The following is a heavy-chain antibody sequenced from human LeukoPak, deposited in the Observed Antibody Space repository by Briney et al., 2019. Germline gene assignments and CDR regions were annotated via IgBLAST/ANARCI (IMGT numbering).Heavy chain of an antibody. CDR1: GGSVSSVDYY. Sequence: SQTLSLTCTVSGGSVSSVDYYWSWLRQPPGKGLEWIGYISSSGSTDYNPSLKSRVTISVDTSKNQFSLKLSSVTAADTAVYYCASTHGYNDYWGQGTLATVSS. J-gene: IGHJ4*02. V-gene: IGHV4-30-4*01. CDR3: ASTHGYNDY. CDR2: ISSSGST. D-gene: IGHD5-24*01.